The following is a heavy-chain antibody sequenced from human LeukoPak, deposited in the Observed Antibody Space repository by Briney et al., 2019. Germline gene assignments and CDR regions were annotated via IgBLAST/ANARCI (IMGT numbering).Heavy chain of an antibody. V-gene: IGHV3-30-3*01. CDR2: IADDGSGQ. J-gene: IGHJ4*02. Sequence: GGSLRLSCADSGVSLSSYAMHWVRQGLGKGLEWVALIADDGSGQCYSEAVKGRFTISRDNSKNTLYLQVNSLRVEDTAVYYCARANRPFHTSGWYKDYWGQGTRVTVSS. D-gene: IGHD6-19*01. CDR3: ARANRPFHTSGWYKDY. CDR1: GVSLSSYA.